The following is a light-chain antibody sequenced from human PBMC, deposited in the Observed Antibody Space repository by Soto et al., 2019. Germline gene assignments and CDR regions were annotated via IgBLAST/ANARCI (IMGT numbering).Light chain of an antibody. Sequence: IVLTQSPCTLSLSPGERATLSCRASQSVSSSYLAWYQQKPGQAPRLLIYGASSRATGIPDRFSGSGSGTDFTLTISRLEPEDFAVYYCQQYGSSPLTFGGGTKVDI. CDR2: GAS. V-gene: IGKV3-20*01. CDR3: QQYGSSPLT. J-gene: IGKJ4*01. CDR1: QSVSSSY.